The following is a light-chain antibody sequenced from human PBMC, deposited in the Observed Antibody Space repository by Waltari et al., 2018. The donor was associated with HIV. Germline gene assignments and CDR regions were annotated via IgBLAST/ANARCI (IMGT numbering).Light chain of an antibody. CDR1: SPNIGDGYH. V-gene: IGLV1-40*01. Sequence: QSVLTQPPSVSGAPGQRVTISCTGSSPNIGDGYHVHWYQQLPGTAPKPLIYGNSNRPSGVPDRFSGAKSGTSASLAITGLQAEDEADYYCQSHDSSLSGYVFGTGTKVTVL. J-gene: IGLJ1*01. CDR2: GNS. CDR3: QSHDSSLSGYV.